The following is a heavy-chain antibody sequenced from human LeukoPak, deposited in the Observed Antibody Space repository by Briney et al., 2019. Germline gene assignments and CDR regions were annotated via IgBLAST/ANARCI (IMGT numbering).Heavy chain of an antibody. CDR3: ARDLIAAAEGWFDP. Sequence: SETLSLTCAVSGYSISSGYYWGWIRQPPGKGLEWIGSIFHSGIIYYSPSLKSRVTISVDTSKNQLSLKLSSVTAADTAVYYCARDLIAAAEGWFDPWGQGTLVTVSS. CDR1: GYSISSGYY. J-gene: IGHJ5*02. D-gene: IGHD6-13*01. CDR2: IFHSGII. V-gene: IGHV4-38-2*02.